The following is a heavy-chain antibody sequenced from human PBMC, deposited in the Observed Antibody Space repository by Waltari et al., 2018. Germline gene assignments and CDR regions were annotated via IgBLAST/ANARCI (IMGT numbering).Heavy chain of an antibody. V-gene: IGHV1-2*02. CDR3: ARDFSPYYDSSGYSDY. D-gene: IGHD3-22*01. Sequence: QVQLVQSGAEVKKPGASVKVSCKASGYTFTGYYMHWVRQAPGQGLEWMVWINPNGGGTNYAQKFQGRVPMTRYTSISTAYMELSRLRSDVTAVYYCARDFSPYYDSSGYSDYWGQGTLVTVSS. J-gene: IGHJ4*02. CDR1: GYTFTGYY. CDR2: INPNGGGT.